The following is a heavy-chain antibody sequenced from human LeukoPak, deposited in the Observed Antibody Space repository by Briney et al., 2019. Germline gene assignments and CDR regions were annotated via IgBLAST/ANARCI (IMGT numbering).Heavy chain of an antibody. CDR3: AQAGGSYPLYFDY. D-gene: IGHD1-26*01. V-gene: IGHV3-23*01. CDR1: GFTFSSYA. J-gene: IGHJ4*02. CDR2: INGSGGST. Sequence: GGSLRLSCAASGFTFSSYAMSWVRQAPGKGLEWVSAINGSGGSTYYADSVKGRFTISRDNSKNTLYLQMNSLRAEDTAVYYCAQAGGSYPLYFDYWGQGTLVTVSS.